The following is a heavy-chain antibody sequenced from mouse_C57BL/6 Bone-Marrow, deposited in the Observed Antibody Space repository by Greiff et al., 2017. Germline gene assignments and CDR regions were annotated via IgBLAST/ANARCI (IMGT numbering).Heavy chain of an antibody. CDR2: IDPNSGGT. D-gene: IGHD2-14*01. V-gene: IGHV1-72*01. J-gene: IGHJ3*01. CDR1: GYTFTSYW. Sequence: VQLQQSGAELVKPGASVKLSCKASGYTFTSYWMHWVKQRPGRGLEWIGRIDPNSGGTRYNEKFKSKATLTVDKPSSTAYMQLSSLTSEDSAVYYCARSGGYALRCAYWGQGTLVTVSA. CDR3: ARSGGYALRCAY.